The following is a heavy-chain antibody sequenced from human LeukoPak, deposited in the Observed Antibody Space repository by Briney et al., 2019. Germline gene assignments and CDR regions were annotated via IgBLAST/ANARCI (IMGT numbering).Heavy chain of an antibody. V-gene: IGHV4-34*01. Sequence: SEALSLTCAVYGGSFSGYYWSWIRQPPGKGLEWIGEINHSGSTNYNPSLKSRVTISVDTSKNQFSLKLSSVTAADTAVYYCARGRYYDFWSGYYTGGYFDYWGQGTLVTVSS. CDR3: ARGRYYDFWSGYYTGGYFDY. CDR1: GGSFSGYY. J-gene: IGHJ4*02. D-gene: IGHD3-3*01. CDR2: INHSGST.